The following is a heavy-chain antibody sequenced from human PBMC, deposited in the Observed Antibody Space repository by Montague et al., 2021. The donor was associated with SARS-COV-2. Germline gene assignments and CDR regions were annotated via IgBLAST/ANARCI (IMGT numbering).Heavy chain of an antibody. Sequence: PALVKPTQTLTLTCSLSGFSINADGVGVGWFRQPPGKALELLALIYLNEDRLYNSSLKNRLSITNDTSKNQLLLTLTNMDPVDTATYYCARRFTDYAFSSDGMDTWGQGNLVTVS. CDR3: ARRFTDYAFSSDGMDT. CDR1: GFSINADGVG. V-gene: IGHV2-5*01. D-gene: IGHD3-16*01. CDR2: IYLNEDR. J-gene: IGHJ5*02.